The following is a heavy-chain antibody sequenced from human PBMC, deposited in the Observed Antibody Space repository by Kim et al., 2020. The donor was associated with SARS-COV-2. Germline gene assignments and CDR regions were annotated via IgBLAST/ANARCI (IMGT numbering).Heavy chain of an antibody. CDR3: ARHSDYCGTGSYLYV. CDR1: GGSLISGSYY. D-gene: IGHD3-10*01. Sequence: SETLYLTCTFSGGSLISGSYYWGWIRQSPGKGLEWIGNIHYSGTTNYNPSLKSRVTMSVDTSKNQFSLTLNAVTVADTAVYYCARHSDYCGTGSYLYVWGQGTLVTVSS. J-gene: IGHJ4*02. V-gene: IGHV4-39*01. CDR2: IHYSGTT.